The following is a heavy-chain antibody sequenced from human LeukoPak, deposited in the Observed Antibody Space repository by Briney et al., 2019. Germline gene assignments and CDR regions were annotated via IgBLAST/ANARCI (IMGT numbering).Heavy chain of an antibody. D-gene: IGHD4-17*01. CDR2: ISYDGSDK. CDR3: ARDGETTVTIDY. V-gene: IGHV3-30-3*01. J-gene: IGHJ4*02. CDR1: GFTFSSYA. Sequence: PGGSLRLSCAASGFTFSSYAMHWVRQAPGKGLEWVAVISYDGSDKYYADSVKGRFTISRDNSKNTLSLQMNSLRAEDTAVYYCARDGETTVTIDYWGQGTLVTVSS.